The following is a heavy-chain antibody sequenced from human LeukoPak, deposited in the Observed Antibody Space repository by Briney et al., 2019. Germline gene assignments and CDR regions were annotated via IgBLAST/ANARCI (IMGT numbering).Heavy chain of an antibody. CDR3: ARGYSSSWSPRVYFDY. V-gene: IGHV4-59*12. D-gene: IGHD6-13*01. CDR1: GGSISSYY. CDR2: IYYSGST. J-gene: IGHJ4*02. Sequence: SETLSLTCTVSGGSISSYYWSWIRQPPGKGLEWIGYIYYSGSTNYNPSLKSRDTISVDTSKNQFSLKLSSVTAADTAVYYCARGYSSSWSPRVYFDYWGQGTLVTVSS.